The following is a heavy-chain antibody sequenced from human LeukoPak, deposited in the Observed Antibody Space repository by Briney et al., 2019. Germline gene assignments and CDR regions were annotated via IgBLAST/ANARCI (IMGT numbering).Heavy chain of an antibody. D-gene: IGHD3-9*01. CDR2: IAASGTT. CDR3: ARFPYFEGFDY. Sequence: PSETLSLTCSVSGGSIESYYWRWIRQPPGKGLEFIGYIAASGTTKHNPSLKSRVTLSMDTSKNQFSLKLRSVTAADTAVYFCARFPYFEGFDYWGQGTRVIVSS. V-gene: IGHV4-4*08. J-gene: IGHJ4*02. CDR1: GGSIESYY.